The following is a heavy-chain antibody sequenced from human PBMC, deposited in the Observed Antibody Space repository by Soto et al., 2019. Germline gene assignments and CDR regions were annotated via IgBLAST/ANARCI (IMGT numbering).Heavy chain of an antibody. Sequence: QVQLVESGGGVVQPGRSLRLSCAASGFTFSSYGMHWVRQAPGKGLEWVAVIWYDGSNKYYADSVKGRFTISRDNSKNTLYLQMNSLRAEDTAVYYCARDSSSSGYWMEYYYGMDVWGQGTTVTVSS. CDR2: IWYDGSNK. CDR1: GFTFSSYG. D-gene: IGHD3-22*01. J-gene: IGHJ6*02. CDR3: ARDSSSSGYWMEYYYGMDV. V-gene: IGHV3-33*01.